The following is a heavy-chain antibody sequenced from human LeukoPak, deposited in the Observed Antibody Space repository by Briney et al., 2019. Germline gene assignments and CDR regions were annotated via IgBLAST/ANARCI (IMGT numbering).Heavy chain of an antibody. Sequence: GASVKVSCKASGYTFTSYYMHWVRQAPGQGLEWMGIINPSGGSTSYAQKFQGRVAMTSYTSTSTVYMELRSLRSEDTAVYYCARGSCSGGSCYPFDYWGQGTLVTVSS. J-gene: IGHJ4*02. V-gene: IGHV1-46*01. D-gene: IGHD2-15*01. CDR2: INPSGGST. CDR3: ARGSCSGGSCYPFDY. CDR1: GYTFTSYY.